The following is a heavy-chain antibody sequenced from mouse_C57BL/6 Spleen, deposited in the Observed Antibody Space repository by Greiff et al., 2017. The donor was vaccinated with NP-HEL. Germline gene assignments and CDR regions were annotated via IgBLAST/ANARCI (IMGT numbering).Heavy chain of an antibody. Sequence: EVQLQESGEGLVKPGGSLKLSCAASGFTFSSYAMSWVRQTPEKRLEWVAYISSGCDYIYYADTVKGRFTLSRDNARNTLYLQMSSLKSEDTAMYYCTRDGLLRYFDVWGPGTTVTVSS. CDR2: ISSGCDYI. CDR1: GFTFSSYA. V-gene: IGHV5-9-1*02. CDR3: TRDGLLRYFDV. J-gene: IGHJ1*01. D-gene: IGHD2-3*01.